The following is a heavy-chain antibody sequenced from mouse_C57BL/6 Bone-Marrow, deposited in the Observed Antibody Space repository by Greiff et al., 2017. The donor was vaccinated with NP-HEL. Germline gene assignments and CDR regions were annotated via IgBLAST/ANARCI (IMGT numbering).Heavy chain of an antibody. J-gene: IGHJ3*01. CDR2: IDPSDSYT. D-gene: IGHD1-3*01. CDR3: ASLKFAY. Sequence: QVQLQQPGAELVMPGASVKLSCKASGYTFTSYWMHWVKQRPGQGLEWIGEIDPSDSYTNYNQKFKGKSTLTVDKSSSTAYMQLSSLTSEDSAVYYCASLKFAYWGQGTLVTVSA. CDR1: GYTFTSYW. V-gene: IGHV1-69*01.